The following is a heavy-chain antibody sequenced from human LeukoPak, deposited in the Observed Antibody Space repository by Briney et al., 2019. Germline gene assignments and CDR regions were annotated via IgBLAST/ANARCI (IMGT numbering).Heavy chain of an antibody. D-gene: IGHD3-10*01. V-gene: IGHV4-34*01. CDR2: INHSRST. CDR3: ARDTRTYDSGSYYSDY. Sequence: SETLSLTCAVYGGSFRGHYWSWTPQPPGKGLEEIMEINHSRSTNYSPLLKSRVTISVDTSKNQFFLKLSSVTAADTAVYYCARDTRTYDSGSYYSDYWGRGTLAIVSS. CDR1: GGSFRGHY. J-gene: IGHJ4*02.